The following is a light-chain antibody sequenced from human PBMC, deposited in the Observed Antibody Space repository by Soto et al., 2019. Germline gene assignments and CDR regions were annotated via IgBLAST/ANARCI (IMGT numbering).Light chain of an antibody. CDR2: WAS. CDR1: QSVLYSSNNKNY. Sequence: DIVMTQSPDSLAVSPGERATINCKSSQSVLYSSNNKNYLAWYQQKPGQPPKLLIYWASTRESGVPDRFSGSGSGTDFTLTISSLQAEDVAVYYCQQYYNTPYTFGQGTKLES. J-gene: IGKJ2*01. CDR3: QQYYNTPYT. V-gene: IGKV4-1*01.